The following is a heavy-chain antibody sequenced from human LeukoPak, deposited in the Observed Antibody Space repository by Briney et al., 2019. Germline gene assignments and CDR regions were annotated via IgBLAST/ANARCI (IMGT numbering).Heavy chain of an antibody. CDR3: ARGGPPGGSGAYSDH. V-gene: IGHV1-18*01. D-gene: IGHD2-15*01. J-gene: IGHJ4*02. Sequence: ASVKVSCKASGYIFTNYGITWVRRAPGQGLEWMGWISAHNGDTNYAQKLQGRVTLTTDTSTSTVYMELKSLRSDDTAVYYCARGGPPGGSGAYSDHWGQGTLVTASS. CDR1: GYIFTNYG. CDR2: ISAHNGDT.